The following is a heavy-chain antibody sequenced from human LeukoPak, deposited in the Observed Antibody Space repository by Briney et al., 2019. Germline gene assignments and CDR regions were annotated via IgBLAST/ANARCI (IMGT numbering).Heavy chain of an antibody. CDR1: GFTFSSYW. CDR3: ARSFSGDGAFDI. CDR2: INTDGSST. D-gene: IGHD5-12*01. Sequence: GGSLRLSCAASGFTFSSYWMHWVRQAPGKGLVWVSCINTDGSSTSYADSVKGRFTISRDNAKNTLYLQMNSLRAEDTAVYYCARSFSGDGAFDIWGQGTMVTVSS. J-gene: IGHJ3*02. V-gene: IGHV3-74*01.